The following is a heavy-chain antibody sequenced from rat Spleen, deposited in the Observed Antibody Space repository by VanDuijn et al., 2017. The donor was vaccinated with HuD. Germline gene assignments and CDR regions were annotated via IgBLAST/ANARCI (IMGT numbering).Heavy chain of an antibody. V-gene: IGHV5-22*01. CDR3: TRGGMGTLEFYWYFDF. Sequence: EVQLVESGGGLVQPGRSLKLSCAASGFTFSNYDMAWVRQAPKKGLEWVASISYEGSTTHYRDSVKGRFTISRDNAKSTLYLQMNSLRSEDTATYYCTRGGMGTLEFYWYFDFWGQGVMVTVSS. CDR1: GFTFSNYD. D-gene: IGHD1-7*01. CDR2: ISYEGSTT. J-gene: IGHJ2*01.